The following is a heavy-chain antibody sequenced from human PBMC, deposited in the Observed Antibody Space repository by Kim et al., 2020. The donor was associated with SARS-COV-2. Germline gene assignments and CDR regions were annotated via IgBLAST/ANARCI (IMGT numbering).Heavy chain of an antibody. Sequence: ASVKVSCKASGYTFTSYGISWLRQAPGQGLEWMGWISVYNANTNYAQNLQARLTMTTDTSTSTAYMELRSLTSDDTAVYYFSRDPAYDSSVYAAYYWGQGTLVTVSS. J-gene: IGHJ4*02. V-gene: IGHV1-18*01. CDR3: SRDPAYDSSVYAAYY. CDR1: GYTFTSYG. D-gene: IGHD3-22*01. CDR2: ISVYNANT.